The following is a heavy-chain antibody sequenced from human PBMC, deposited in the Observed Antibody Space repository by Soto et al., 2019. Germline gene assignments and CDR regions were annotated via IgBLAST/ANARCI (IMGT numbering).Heavy chain of an antibody. Sequence: GGSLRLSCAASGFTFSSYAMSWVRQAPGKGLEWVSAISGSGGSTYYADSVKGRFTISRDNSKNTLYLQMNSLRAEDTAVYYCAKDKTYDCSSTSCYDYWGQGTLVTVSS. CDR1: GFTFSSYA. D-gene: IGHD2-2*01. CDR2: ISGSGGST. V-gene: IGHV3-23*01. CDR3: AKDKTYDCSSTSCYDY. J-gene: IGHJ4*02.